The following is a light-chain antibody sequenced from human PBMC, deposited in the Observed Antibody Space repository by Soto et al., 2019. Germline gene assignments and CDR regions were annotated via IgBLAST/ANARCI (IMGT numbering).Light chain of an antibody. CDR3: LKGSFWTRT. J-gene: IGKJ1*01. CDR1: QSLLYSDGTAY. Sequence: EVVMTQSPLSLPVTRGHPASIACRSSQSLLYSDGTAYLIWFHQRPGKSPRRIIFKVSSRDPGRPDRFRGSGQGSDFPPNITAVEAEPVGAYSCLKGSFWTRTLRKRTKG. V-gene: IGKV2-30*01. CDR2: KVS.